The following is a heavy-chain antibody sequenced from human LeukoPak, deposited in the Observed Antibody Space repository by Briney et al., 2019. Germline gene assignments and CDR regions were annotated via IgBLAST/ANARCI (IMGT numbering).Heavy chain of an antibody. D-gene: IGHD3-9*01. CDR1: GGSFSGYY. CDR2: INHSGST. Sequence: SETLSLTCAVYGGSFSGYYWSWIRQPPGKGLEWIGEINHSGSTNYNPSLKSRVTISVDTSKNQFSLKLSSVTAADTAVYYCARYYDILTGYPFLDYWGQGTLVTVSS. J-gene: IGHJ4*02. CDR3: ARYYDILTGYPFLDY. V-gene: IGHV4-34*01.